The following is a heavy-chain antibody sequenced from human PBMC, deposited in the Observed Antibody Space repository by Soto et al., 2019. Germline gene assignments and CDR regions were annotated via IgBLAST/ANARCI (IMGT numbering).Heavy chain of an antibody. J-gene: IGHJ4*02. Sequence: PGGSLRLSCAASGFTFSSYEMNWVRQAPGKGLEWVSYISSSGSTIYYADSVKGRFTISRDNAKNSLYLQMNSLRAEDTAVYYCASTGSYDYGKYYFDYWGQGTLVTVSS. D-gene: IGHD4-17*01. V-gene: IGHV3-48*03. CDR1: GFTFSSYE. CDR3: ASTGSYDYGKYYFDY. CDR2: ISSSGSTI.